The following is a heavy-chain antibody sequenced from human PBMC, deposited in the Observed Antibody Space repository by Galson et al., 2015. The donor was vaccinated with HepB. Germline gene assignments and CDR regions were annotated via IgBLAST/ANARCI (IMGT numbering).Heavy chain of an antibody. D-gene: IGHD2-2*01. V-gene: IGHV1-18*01. CDR2: ISTYNGNT. CDR3: ARDTAIGYCSSVSCTSAFDI. Sequence: SVKVSCKASGYTFTSYGISWVRQAPGQGLEWMGWISTYNGNTKFAQKFQGRVTMTTDTSANTAYMDLRSPRSDDTAMYYCARDTAIGYCSSVSCTSAFDIWGQGTMVTVSS. J-gene: IGHJ3*02. CDR1: GYTFTSYG.